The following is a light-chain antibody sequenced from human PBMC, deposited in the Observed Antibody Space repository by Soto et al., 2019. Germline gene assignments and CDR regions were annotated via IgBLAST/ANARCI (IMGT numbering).Light chain of an antibody. CDR3: CSYAGSSTFI. CDR2: EGS. Sequence: QSVLTQPASVSGSPGQSITISCTGTSSDVGSYNLVSWYQQHPGKAPKLVIYEGSKRPSGVSNRFSGSKSGNTASLTSSGLQAEDEADYYCCSYAGSSTFIFGPGTKLTVL. V-gene: IGLV2-23*01. CDR1: SSDVGSYNL. J-gene: IGLJ1*01.